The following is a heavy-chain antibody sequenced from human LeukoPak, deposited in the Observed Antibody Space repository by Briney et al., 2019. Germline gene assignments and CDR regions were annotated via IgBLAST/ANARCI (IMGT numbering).Heavy chain of an antibody. Sequence: ASVKVSCKGSGYTFTSYGISWGRRAPGQGLEWMGWISPYKGNTNYVRKLKGRVTMSTDTSTSTVYMELRSLRSDDTAMYYCSSDSRGGRSTLLDYWGQGTLVTVSS. CDR3: SSDSRGGRSTLLDY. CDR2: ISPYKGNT. J-gene: IGHJ4*02. CDR1: GYTFTSYG. D-gene: IGHD2/OR15-2a*01. V-gene: IGHV1-18*01.